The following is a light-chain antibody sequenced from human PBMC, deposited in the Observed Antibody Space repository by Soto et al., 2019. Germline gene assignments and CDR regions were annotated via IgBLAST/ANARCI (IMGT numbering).Light chain of an antibody. CDR2: GAS. CDR1: QSVARN. V-gene: IGKV3-15*01. CDR3: QQYHNWPPQYT. Sequence: EIVMTQSPASLSVSPGDGATLSCRASQSVARNVAWYQQKPGQGPRLIIHGASTRAVGVPARFSGSGSGTDFTLTINSLQSEDFAVYYCQQYHNWPPQYTFGQGTKLQIK. J-gene: IGKJ2*01.